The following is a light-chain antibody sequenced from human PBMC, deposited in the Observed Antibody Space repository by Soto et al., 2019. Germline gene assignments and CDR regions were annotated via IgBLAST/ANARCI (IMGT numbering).Light chain of an antibody. V-gene: IGLV2-14*01. CDR1: SSDVGGYNY. Sequence: QSALTQPASVSGSPGQSITISCTGASSDVGGYNYVSWYQQHTGKAPKLMIYDVSDRPSGVSNRFSGSKSGNTASLTISGLQAEAEADYYCSSYTSSSTRVFGTGTKLTVL. CDR2: DVS. J-gene: IGLJ1*01. CDR3: SSYTSSSTRV.